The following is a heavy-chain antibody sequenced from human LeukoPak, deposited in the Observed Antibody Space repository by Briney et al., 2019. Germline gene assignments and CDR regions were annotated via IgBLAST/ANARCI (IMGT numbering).Heavy chain of an antibody. V-gene: IGHV1-18*01. CDR1: GYTFTSYG. Sequence: ASVTVSCKASGYTFTSYGISWVRQAPGQGLEWMGWISAYNGNTNYEQKLQGRVTMTTDTSASTAYMELRSLRSDDTAVYYCARGLGSSGWWYFDHWGQGTLVTVSS. J-gene: IGHJ4*02. D-gene: IGHD6-19*01. CDR3: ARGLGSSGWWYFDH. CDR2: ISAYNGNT.